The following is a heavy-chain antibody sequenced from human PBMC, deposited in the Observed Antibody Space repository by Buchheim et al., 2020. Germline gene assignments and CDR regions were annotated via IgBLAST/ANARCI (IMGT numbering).Heavy chain of an antibody. CDR3: AAIVLMVYAQIDY. D-gene: IGHD2-8*01. CDR2: IYYSGST. J-gene: IGHJ4*02. CDR1: GGSISSSSYY. V-gene: IGHV4-39*07. Sequence: QLQLQESGPGLVKPSETLSLICTVSGGSISSSSYYWGWIRQPPGKGLEWIGSIYYSGSTYYNPSLKSRVTISVDTSKNQFSLKLSSVTAADTAVYYCAAIVLMVYAQIDYWGQGTL.